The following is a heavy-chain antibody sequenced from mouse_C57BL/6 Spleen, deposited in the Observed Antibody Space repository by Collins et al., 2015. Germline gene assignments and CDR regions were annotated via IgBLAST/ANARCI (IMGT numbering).Heavy chain of an antibody. Sequence: DVQLQESGPGLVKPSQSLSLTCTVTGYSITSDYAWNWIRQFPGNKLEWMGYISYSGSTSYNPSLKSRISITRDTSKNQFFLQLNSVTTEDTATYYCARQAYDGYYGGFAYWGQGTLVTVSA. CDR1: GYSITSDYA. CDR2: ISYSGST. V-gene: IGHV3-2*02. D-gene: IGHD2-3*01. CDR3: ARQAYDGYYGGFAY. J-gene: IGHJ3*01.